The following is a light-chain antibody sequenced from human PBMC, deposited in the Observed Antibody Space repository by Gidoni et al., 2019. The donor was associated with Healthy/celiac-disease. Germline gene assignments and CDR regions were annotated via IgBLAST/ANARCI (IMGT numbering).Light chain of an antibody. CDR3: QQLNSYPLT. Sequence: DIQLTQSPSFLSASVGDRVTITCRDSQGISSYLAWYQQKPGKAPKLLIYAASTLQSGVPSRFSCSGSGTEFTLTIISLQPEDFATYYCQQLNSYPLTFGGGTKVEIK. CDR2: AAS. V-gene: IGKV1-9*01. CDR1: QGISSY. J-gene: IGKJ4*01.